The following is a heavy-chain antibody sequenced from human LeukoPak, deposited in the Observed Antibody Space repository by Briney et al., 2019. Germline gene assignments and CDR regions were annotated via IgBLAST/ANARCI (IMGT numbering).Heavy chain of an antibody. Sequence: GGSLRLSCAASGFTLSNYAMNWVRQAPGKGLEWVSSISSSSSYIYYADSVKGRFTISRDNAKNSLYLQMNSLRAEDTAVYYCARVPTYYYDSSGYYGGGTFDYWGQGTLVTVSS. CDR1: GFTLSNYA. J-gene: IGHJ4*02. D-gene: IGHD3-22*01. CDR3: ARVPTYYYDSSGYYGGGTFDY. V-gene: IGHV3-21*01. CDR2: ISSSSSYI.